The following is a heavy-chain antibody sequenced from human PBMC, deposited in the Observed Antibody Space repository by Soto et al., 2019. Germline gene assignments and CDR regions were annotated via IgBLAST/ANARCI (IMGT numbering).Heavy chain of an antibody. J-gene: IGHJ4*02. CDR1: GGSFSGYY. V-gene: IGHV4-34*01. Sequence: NPSETLSLTCAVYGGSFSGYYWSWIRQPPGKGLEWIGEINHSGSTNYNPSLKSRVTISVDTSKNQFSLKLSSVTAADTAVYYCARGPSGYSYGRLDYCGQGTLVTVYS. CDR2: INHSGST. D-gene: IGHD5-18*01. CDR3: ARGPSGYSYGRLDY.